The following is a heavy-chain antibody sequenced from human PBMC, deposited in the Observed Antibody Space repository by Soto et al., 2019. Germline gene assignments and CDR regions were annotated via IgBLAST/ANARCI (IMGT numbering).Heavy chain of an antibody. CDR2: ISWNSGSI. Sequence: EVQLVESGGGLVQPGRSLRLSCAASGFTFDDYAMHWVRQAPGKGLEWVSGISWNSGSIGYADSVKGRFTISRDNAKNSLYLQMNSLRAEDTALYYCAKVHDYGDFLDYWGQGTLVTVS. D-gene: IGHD4-17*01. CDR3: AKVHDYGDFLDY. CDR1: GFTFDDYA. J-gene: IGHJ4*02. V-gene: IGHV3-9*01.